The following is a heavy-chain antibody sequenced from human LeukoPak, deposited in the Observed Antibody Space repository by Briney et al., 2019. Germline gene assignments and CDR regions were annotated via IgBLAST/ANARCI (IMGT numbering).Heavy chain of an antibody. V-gene: IGHV1-8*01. Sequence: ASVKVSCKASGYTFTSYDINWVRQATGQGLAWMGWMNPNSGNTGYAQKFQGRVTMTRNTSISTAYMELSSLRSEDTAVYYCARVPRQTADLDYWGQGTLVTVSS. CDR2: MNPNSGNT. CDR1: GYTFTSYD. J-gene: IGHJ4*02. CDR3: ARVPRQTADLDY.